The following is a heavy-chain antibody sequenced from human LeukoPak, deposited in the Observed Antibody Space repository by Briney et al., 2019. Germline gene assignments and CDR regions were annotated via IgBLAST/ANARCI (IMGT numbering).Heavy chain of an antibody. V-gene: IGHV3-30*02. Sequence: LAGGSLRLSCAASGFTFDTHHMHWVRQAPGKGLEWVAFIRYDGSNAYYADSVRGRFTISRDNSENKVYLRLNSLRTEDTAVYYCAQDWNWGFGHWGQGSLVTVSS. CDR3: AQDWNWGFGH. D-gene: IGHD7-27*01. CDR1: GFTFDTHH. J-gene: IGHJ4*02. CDR2: IRYDGSNA.